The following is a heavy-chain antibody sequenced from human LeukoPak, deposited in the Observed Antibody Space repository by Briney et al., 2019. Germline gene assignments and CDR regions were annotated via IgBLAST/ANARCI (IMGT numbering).Heavy chain of an antibody. J-gene: IGHJ6*03. Sequence: SETLSLTCTVSGGSISSSSYYWGWIRQPPGKGLEWIGSIYYSGSTYYNPSLKSRVTISVDTSKNQFSLKLSSVTAADTAVYYCARRSRGPNYYYYYYMDAWGKGTTVTISS. V-gene: IGHV4-39*07. CDR1: GGSISSSSYY. CDR3: ARRSRGPNYYYYYYMDA. CDR2: IYYSGST.